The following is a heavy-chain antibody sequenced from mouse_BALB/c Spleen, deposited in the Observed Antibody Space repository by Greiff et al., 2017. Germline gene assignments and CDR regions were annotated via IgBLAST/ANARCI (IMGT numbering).Heavy chain of an antibody. CDR2: INPSTGYT. Sequence: VQLQQSGAELAKPGASVKMSCKASGYTFTSYWMHWVKQRPGQGLEWIGYINPSTGYTEYNQKFKDKATLTADKSSSTAYMQLSSLTSEDSAVYYCARNGATVPFDYWGQGTTLTVSS. D-gene: IGHD1-1*01. CDR1: GYTFTSYW. J-gene: IGHJ2*01. V-gene: IGHV1-7*01. CDR3: ARNGATVPFDY.